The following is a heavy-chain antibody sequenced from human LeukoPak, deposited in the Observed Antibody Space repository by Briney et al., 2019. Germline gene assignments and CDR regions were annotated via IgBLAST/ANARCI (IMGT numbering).Heavy chain of an antibody. Sequence: GGSLRLSCAASGFTFSSYGMHWVRQAPGKGLEWVAVISYDGSNKYYADSVKGRFTISRDNAKNSLYLQMNSLRAEDTAVYYCVRFYETSVYLNPGWFDPWGRGTLVTVSS. D-gene: IGHD3-22*01. CDR1: GFTFSSYG. V-gene: IGHV3-30*03. CDR2: ISYDGSNK. J-gene: IGHJ5*02. CDR3: VRFYETSVYLNPGWFDP.